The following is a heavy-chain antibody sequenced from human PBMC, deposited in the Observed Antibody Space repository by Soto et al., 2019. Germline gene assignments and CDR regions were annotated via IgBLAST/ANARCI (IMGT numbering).Heavy chain of an antibody. CDR2: IYYSGST. CDR1: GGSISSGGYY. D-gene: IGHD4-17*01. J-gene: IGHJ2*01. CDR3: RVYGPTRYWYFDL. V-gene: IGHV4-31*03. Sequence: QVQLQESGPGLVKPSQTLSLTCTVSGGSISSGGYYWSWIRQHPGKGLEWIGYIYYSGSTYYNPSLTSRVTISVDTSKNQFSLKLSSVTAADTAVYYCRVYGPTRYWYFDLWGRGTLVTVSS.